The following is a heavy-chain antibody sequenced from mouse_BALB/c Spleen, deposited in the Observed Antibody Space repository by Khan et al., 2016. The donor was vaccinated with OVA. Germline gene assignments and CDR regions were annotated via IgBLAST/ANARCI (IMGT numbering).Heavy chain of an antibody. Sequence: QVQLQQSGTELARPGASVTLSCKASGYTFTDYYITWVKQRTGQGLEWIGEIYPGSGNTYYNEKFKGKATLTADKSSNTAYMQLSSLTSEDSAVYCCARMDTTSLDYWGQGTTLTVSS. J-gene: IGHJ2*01. CDR1: GYTFTDYY. CDR2: IYPGSGNT. V-gene: IGHV1-77*01. CDR3: ARMDTTSLDY. D-gene: IGHD2-3*01.